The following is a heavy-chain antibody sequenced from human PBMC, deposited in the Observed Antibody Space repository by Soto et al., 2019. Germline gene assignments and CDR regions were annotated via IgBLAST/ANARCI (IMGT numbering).Heavy chain of an antibody. CDR3: AKAYCGGDCYPYYFDY. V-gene: IGHV3-48*01. J-gene: IGHJ4*02. CDR2: ISGSSNTI. Sequence: GGSLRLSCAASGFTLSTYSLNWVRQAPRKGLEWLSYISGSSNTIYYADSVKGRFTISRDNSQSTLYLQMNSLRAEDTAVYYCAKAYCGGDCYPYYFDYWGQGTLVTVSS. D-gene: IGHD2-21*02. CDR1: GFTLSTYS.